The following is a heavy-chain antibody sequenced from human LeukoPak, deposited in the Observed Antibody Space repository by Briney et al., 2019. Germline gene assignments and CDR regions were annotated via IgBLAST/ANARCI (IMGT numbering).Heavy chain of an antibody. CDR3: ARKGGWPFDY. J-gene: IGHJ4*02. CDR1: GFTFSNYA. Sequence: GGSLRLSCAASGFTFSNYAMTWVRQAPGKGLEWVSSITGTGYTTYYADSVKGRFTISRDNSKNTLFLQMNSLRAEDTAVFYCARKGGWPFDYWGQGTLVTVSS. CDR2: ITGTGYTT. D-gene: IGHD6-19*01. V-gene: IGHV3-23*01.